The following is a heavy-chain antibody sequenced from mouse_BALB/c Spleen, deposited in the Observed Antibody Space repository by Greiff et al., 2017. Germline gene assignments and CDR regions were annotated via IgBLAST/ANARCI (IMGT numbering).Heavy chain of an antibody. J-gene: IGHJ1*01. D-gene: IGHD2-14*01. CDR1: GFTFSSYA. CDR2: ISSGGST. CDR3: TREVRWYFDV. V-gene: IGHV5-6-5*01. Sequence: DVMLVESGGGLVKPGGSLKLSCAASGFTFSSYAMSWVRQTPEKRLEWVASISSGGSTYYPDSVKGRFTISRDNARNILYLQMSSLRSEDTAMYYCTREVRWYFDVWGAGTTVTVSS.